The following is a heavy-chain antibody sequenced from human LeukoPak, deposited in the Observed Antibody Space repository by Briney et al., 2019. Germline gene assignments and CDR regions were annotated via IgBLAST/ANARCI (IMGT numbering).Heavy chain of an antibody. V-gene: IGHV3-74*01. Sequence: PGGSLRLSCAASGFTFSSYWVHWVRHAPGKGLEWVSRINNDGSTINYADSVKGRFTISRDNAQNTLYLQMDSLRAEDTAIYFCARAGYYRFDYWGQGTLVTVSS. D-gene: IGHD2-15*01. CDR1: GFTFSSYW. CDR3: ARAGYYRFDY. J-gene: IGHJ4*02. CDR2: INNDGSTI.